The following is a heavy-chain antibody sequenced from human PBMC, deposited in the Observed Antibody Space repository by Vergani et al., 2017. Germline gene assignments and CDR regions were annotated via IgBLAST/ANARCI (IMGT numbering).Heavy chain of an antibody. Sequence: QVQLVQSGAEVKKPGASVKVSCKVSGYILPELSMHWVRQAPGKGLEWVGSFDPEDAETIYAQKFQGRVTMTEDTSTDTAYMELSSLRSEDTAVYYCATDRLGYSYDGFTYWGQGTLVTVSS. CDR1: GYILPELS. CDR2: FDPEDAET. J-gene: IGHJ4*02. V-gene: IGHV1-24*01. CDR3: ATDRLGYSYDGFTY. D-gene: IGHD5-18*01.